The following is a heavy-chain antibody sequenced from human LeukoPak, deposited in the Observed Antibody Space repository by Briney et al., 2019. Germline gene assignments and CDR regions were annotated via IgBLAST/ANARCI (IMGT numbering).Heavy chain of an antibody. CDR3: ARTYYDILTGYPPYYFDY. J-gene: IGHJ4*02. Sequence: SETLSLTCTVSGGSISSSSYYWGWIRQPPGKGLEWIGSIYYSGSTYYNPSLKSRVTISVDTSKNQFSLKLSSVTAADTAVYYCARTYYDILTGYPPYYFDYWDQGTLVTVSS. CDR2: IYYSGST. CDR1: GGSISSSSYY. V-gene: IGHV4-39*07. D-gene: IGHD3-9*01.